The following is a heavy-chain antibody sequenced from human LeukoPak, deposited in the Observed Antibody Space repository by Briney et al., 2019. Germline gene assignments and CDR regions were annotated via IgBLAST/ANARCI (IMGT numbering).Heavy chain of an antibody. CDR2: ISGSGGST. Sequence: PGGSLRLSCAASGFTFSTYAMNWVRQAPGKGLEWVSTISGSGGSTYYADSVKGRFTISRDNSKNTLYLQMNSLKAEDTAVYYCALGAVAGTPFDYWGQGTLVTVSS. V-gene: IGHV3-23*01. CDR3: ALGAVAGTPFDY. CDR1: GFTFSTYA. D-gene: IGHD6-19*01. J-gene: IGHJ4*02.